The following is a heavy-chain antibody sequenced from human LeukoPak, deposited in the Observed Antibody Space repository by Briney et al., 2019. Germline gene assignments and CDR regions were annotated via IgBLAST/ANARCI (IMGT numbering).Heavy chain of an antibody. CDR1: GYTFTSYG. CDR2: TSAYNGNT. J-gene: IGHJ4*02. V-gene: IGHV1-18*01. D-gene: IGHD6-13*01. CDR3: ARDLLAAAGITTNDY. Sequence: ASVKVSCKASGYTFTSYGISWVRQAPGQGLEWMGWTSAYNGNTNYAQKLQGRVTMTTDTSTSTAYMELRSLRSDDTAVYYCARDLLAAAGITTNDYWGQGTLVTVSS.